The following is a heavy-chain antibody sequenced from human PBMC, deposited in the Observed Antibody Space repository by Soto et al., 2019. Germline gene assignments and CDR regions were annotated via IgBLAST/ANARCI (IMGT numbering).Heavy chain of an antibody. D-gene: IGHD4-17*01. CDR3: ARHSTVTDYFDY. Sequence: QLQLQESGPGLVKPSETLSLTCTVSGGSISSSSYYWGWIRQPPGKGLEWIGSIYYSGSTYYNPSLKSRVTVSVDTSKNQFSLELSSVTAADTAVYYCARHSTVTDYFDYWGQGTLVTVSS. V-gene: IGHV4-39*01. CDR2: IYYSGST. CDR1: GGSISSSSYY. J-gene: IGHJ4*02.